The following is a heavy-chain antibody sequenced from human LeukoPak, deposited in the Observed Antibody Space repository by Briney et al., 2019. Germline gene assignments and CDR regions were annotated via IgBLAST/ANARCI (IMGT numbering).Heavy chain of an antibody. CDR2: MNPNSGNT. J-gene: IGHJ3*02. D-gene: IGHD6-6*01. V-gene: IGHV1-8*03. Sequence: ASVKVSCKASGYTFISYDINWVRQATGQGLEWMGWMNPNSGNTGYTQKFQGRVSITRDNSINTAYLELSSLNSEDTAAYYCARRFDSSSYYVAFDIWGSGTLVTVSS. CDR3: ARRFDSSSYYVAFDI. CDR1: GYTFISYD.